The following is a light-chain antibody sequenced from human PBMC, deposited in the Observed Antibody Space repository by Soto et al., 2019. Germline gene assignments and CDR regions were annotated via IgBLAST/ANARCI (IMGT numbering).Light chain of an antibody. CDR3: QHYSNWPPT. Sequence: EMVMTQSPATLSVSPGERVTLSCRASESVHSNLAWYQQKPGQGPSLLIYYASTRATGVPDRFTARGSGTEFTLTISSLQSEDSGVYHCQHYSNWPPTFGPGTKVEIK. CDR2: YAS. J-gene: IGKJ3*01. CDR1: ESVHSN. V-gene: IGKV3-15*01.